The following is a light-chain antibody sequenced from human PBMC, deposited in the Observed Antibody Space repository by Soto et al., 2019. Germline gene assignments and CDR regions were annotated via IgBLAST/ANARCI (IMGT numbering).Light chain of an antibody. CDR3: HQYGSSPAT. J-gene: IGKJ1*01. CDR2: GAS. Sequence: EIGLSHSAGTLSLSTGERATLSCRASQSVSSSFLAWYQQKPGQAPRLLIYGASSRATGIPDRFSGSGSGTDFTLTISRLEPEDFAVYYCHQYGSSPATFGQGTKVDIK. V-gene: IGKV3-20*01. CDR1: QSVSSSF.